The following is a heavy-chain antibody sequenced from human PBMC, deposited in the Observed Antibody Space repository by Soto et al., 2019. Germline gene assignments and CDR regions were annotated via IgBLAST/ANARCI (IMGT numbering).Heavy chain of an antibody. D-gene: IGHD6-6*01. J-gene: IGHJ4*02. V-gene: IGHV1-69*13. CDR2: IIPIFGTA. CDR3: AGTMYSSSVLSSEYYFDY. Sequence: ASVKVSCKASGGTFSSYAISWVRQAPGQGLEWMGGIIPIFGTANYAQRFQGRVTITADESTSTAYMELSSLRSEDTAVYYCAGTMYSSSVLSSEYYFDYWGQGTQVTISS. CDR1: GGTFSSYA.